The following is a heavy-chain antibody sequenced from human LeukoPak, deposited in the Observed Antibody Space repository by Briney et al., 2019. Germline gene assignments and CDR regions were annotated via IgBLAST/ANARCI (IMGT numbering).Heavy chain of an antibody. V-gene: IGHV3-30*04. CDR2: ISYDGSNI. D-gene: IGHD3-3*01. Sequence: GGSLRLSCAASGFTFSDYAMHWVRQAPGKGLEWVAVISYDGSNIYYTDSVKGRFTISRDNSKNTLSLQMNSLRPEDTAVYYCARSTITIWGQGTLVTVSS. CDR3: ARSTITI. J-gene: IGHJ4*02. CDR1: GFTFSDYA.